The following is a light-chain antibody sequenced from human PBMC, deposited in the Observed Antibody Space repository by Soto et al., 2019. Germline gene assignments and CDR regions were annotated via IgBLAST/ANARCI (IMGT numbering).Light chain of an antibody. CDR2: GAS. Sequence: EIVLTQSPGTLSLSPGERATLSCRASQSVSSSYLAWYQQKPGQAPRLLIYGASSRATGIPDRFSGSGSGTEFTLTFSRLEPVDFAVYYCQQYGSSPPTFGQGTKLEIK. V-gene: IGKV3-20*01. CDR1: QSVSSSY. J-gene: IGKJ2*01. CDR3: QQYGSSPPT.